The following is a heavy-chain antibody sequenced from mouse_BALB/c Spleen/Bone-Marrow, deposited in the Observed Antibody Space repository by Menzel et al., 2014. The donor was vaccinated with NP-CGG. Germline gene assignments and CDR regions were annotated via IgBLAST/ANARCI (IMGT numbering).Heavy chain of an antibody. CDR2: INPSNGRA. Sequence: LMESGAEEVKPGVSVRLSCKTSGYTFTNYWMHWVKPRPGQGLEWIGDINPSNGRATYSEKFKSKATLTVDTSSSTAYMQLSSLTSEDSAVYYCARYYNYYFDVWGAGTTVTVSS. J-gene: IGHJ1*01. CDR3: ARYYNYYFDV. D-gene: IGHD1-1*01. CDR1: GYTFTNYW. V-gene: IGHV1S81*02.